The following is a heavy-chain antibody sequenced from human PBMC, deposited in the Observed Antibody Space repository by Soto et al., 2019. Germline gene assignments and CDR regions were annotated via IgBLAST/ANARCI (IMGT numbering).Heavy chain of an antibody. CDR2: INPHSGDR. CDR3: ARDSGSGWNLNY. J-gene: IGHJ4*02. Sequence: QVQLVQSGAEVKKPGASVKVSCKASGYMFSYYLIHWVRQAPGQGLEWMGWINPHSGDRKYAQKFQGRVTMTRDTSINIVYMELSGLTSDDTAVFYCARDSGSGWNLNYWGQGTLVTVSS. CDR1: GYMFSYYL. V-gene: IGHV1-2*02. D-gene: IGHD6-19*01.